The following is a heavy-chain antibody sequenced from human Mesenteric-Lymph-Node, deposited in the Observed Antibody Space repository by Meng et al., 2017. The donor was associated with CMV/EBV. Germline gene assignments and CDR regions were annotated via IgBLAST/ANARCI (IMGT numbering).Heavy chain of an antibody. D-gene: IGHD3-3*01. CDR2: ISGSGGST. CDR1: GFTFSSYA. J-gene: IGHJ4*02. Sequence: GESLKISCAASGFTFSSYAMSWVRQAPGKGLEWVSAISGSGGSTYYADSVKGRFTISRDNSKNTLYLQMNSLRAEDTAVYYCARTLRNDFWSRYYFDFWGQGALVTVSS. CDR3: ARTLRNDFWSRYYFDF. V-gene: IGHV3-23*01.